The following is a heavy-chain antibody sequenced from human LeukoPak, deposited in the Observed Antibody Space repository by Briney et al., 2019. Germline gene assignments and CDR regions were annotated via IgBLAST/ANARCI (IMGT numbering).Heavy chain of an antibody. J-gene: IGHJ4*02. V-gene: IGHV3-23*01. CDR3: AKDPLNTLMVSPTFDY. Sequence: GGSLRLSCVVSGFPFSSYAMSWVRQAPGKGLEWVSGISGSSDDTYYAASVKGRFIVSRDTSKNTLYLQMNSLRAEDTAVYYCAKDPLNTLMVSPTFDYWGQGTLVTVSS. CDR1: GFPFSSYA. CDR2: ISGSSDDT. D-gene: IGHD5-18*01.